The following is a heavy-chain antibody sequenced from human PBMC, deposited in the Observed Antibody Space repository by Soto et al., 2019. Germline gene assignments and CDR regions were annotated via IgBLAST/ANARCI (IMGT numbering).Heavy chain of an antibody. CDR2: IYPGDSET. CDR1: GYSFSSYW. V-gene: IGHV5-51*01. J-gene: IGHJ5*02. D-gene: IGHD2-2*01. CDR3: YLQMHCLRADDSAVYPRVRDPARPRRYWCDP. Sequence: PGESLKISCKGSGYSFSSYWIGWVRQMPGKGLEWMGFIYPGDSETRYSPSFQGQVTISVDKSISTAYLQWSSLKASDTAKNSLYLQMHCLRADDSAVYPRVRDPARPRRYWCDPWGRGTLVTVSS.